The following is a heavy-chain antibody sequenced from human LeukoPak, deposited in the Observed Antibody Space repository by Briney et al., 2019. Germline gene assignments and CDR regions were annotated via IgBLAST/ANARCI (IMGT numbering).Heavy chain of an antibody. CDR2: INPYNGNT. J-gene: IGHJ4*02. V-gene: IGHV1-18*01. Sequence: ASVKVSCKASGYTFTTYGISWVRQAPGQGLECMGWINPYNGNTNYAQKLQGRVTMTTDTSTSTAYMELRSLRSDDTAVYYCARELYGRFEYWGQGTLVTVSA. CDR1: GYTFTTYG. CDR3: ARELYGRFEY. D-gene: IGHD2-2*02.